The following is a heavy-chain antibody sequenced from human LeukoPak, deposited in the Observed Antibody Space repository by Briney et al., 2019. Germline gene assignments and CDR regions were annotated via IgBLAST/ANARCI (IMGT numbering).Heavy chain of an antibody. D-gene: IGHD2-8*01. J-gene: IGHJ4*02. CDR1: GFPFSSFW. Sequence: GGSLRLSCAASGFPFSSFWMHWVRQAPGEGLVWVSRMNGDGSSTRYADSVEGRFTISRDNSKNTLYLQMNSLRAEDTAVYYCAKDPDCTSGICYTFFDYWGQGTLVTVSS. CDR2: MNGDGSST. CDR3: AKDPDCTSGICYTFFDY. V-gene: IGHV3-74*01.